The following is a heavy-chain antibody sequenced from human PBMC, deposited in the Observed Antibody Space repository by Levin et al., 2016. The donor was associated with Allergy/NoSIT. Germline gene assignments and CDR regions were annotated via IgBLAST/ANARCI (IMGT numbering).Heavy chain of an antibody. J-gene: IGHJ3*02. CDR2: TSGDNGDT. CDR1: GYTFTSYG. Sequence: ASVKVSCKASGYTFTSYGISWVRQAPGQGLEWMGWTSGDNGDTNYAQKLQGRVSVTTDTTTSTAYMELRSLRSDDTAVYYCARDLQYYYDSGGYDDTFDIWGQGTMVTVSS. D-gene: IGHD3-22*01. V-gene: IGHV1-18*01. CDR3: ARDLQYYYDSGGYDDTFDI.